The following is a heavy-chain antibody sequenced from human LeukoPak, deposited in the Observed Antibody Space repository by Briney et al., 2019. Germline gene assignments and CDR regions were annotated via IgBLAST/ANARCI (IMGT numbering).Heavy chain of an antibody. D-gene: IGHD3-10*01. CDR3: AKGGFGELLISSGFDY. V-gene: IGHV3-9*01. J-gene: IGHJ4*02. CDR2: ISWNSGSI. CDR1: GFTFDDYA. Sequence: PGRSLRLSCAASGFTFDDYAMHWVRQAPGKGLEWVLGISWNSGSIGYADSVKGRFTISRDDAKNSLYLQMNSLRAEGTALYYCAKGGFGELLISSGFDYWGQGTMVTVSS.